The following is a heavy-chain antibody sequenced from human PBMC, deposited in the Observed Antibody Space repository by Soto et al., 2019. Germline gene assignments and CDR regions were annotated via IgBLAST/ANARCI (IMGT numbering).Heavy chain of an antibody. V-gene: IGHV4-31*03. CDR1: GGSLRSGTYY. D-gene: IGHD3-22*01. Sequence: SETLSLTCTVSGGSLRSGTYYWSWIRQHPGKGLEWIGYTYYSGSTYYNPSLKSRVSISVDTSNNQLFLKLSSVTAADTAVYYCVRGGYYQNMHSALDAFDIWGQGTMVTV. CDR3: VRGGYYQNMHSALDAFDI. CDR2: TYYSGST. J-gene: IGHJ3*02.